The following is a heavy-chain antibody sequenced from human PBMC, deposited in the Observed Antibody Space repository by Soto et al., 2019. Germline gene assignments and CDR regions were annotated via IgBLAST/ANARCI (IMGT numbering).Heavy chain of an antibody. CDR3: ARETAGYGGNSGSLDAFDI. D-gene: IGHD2-21*02. CDR2: IFYTGST. Sequence: QVQLQESGPGLVKPSETLSLTCTVSGDSISTYYWSWIRQPPGKGLEWVGYIFYTGSTNYNPSLKSRVTMSIDTSKSQFSLNLRSVSAADTAVYYCARETAGYGGNSGSLDAFDIWGQGTMVTVSS. CDR1: GDSISTYY. J-gene: IGHJ3*02. V-gene: IGHV4-59*01.